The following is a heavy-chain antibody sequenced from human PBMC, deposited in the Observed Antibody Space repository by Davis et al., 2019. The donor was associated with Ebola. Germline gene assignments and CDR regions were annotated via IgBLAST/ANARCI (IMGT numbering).Heavy chain of an antibody. CDR3: ARGRFLEWLFAGGY. Sequence: ASVKVSCKASGFRFTGYYLHWVRQAPGQGLEWMAMSNPSGPTIYSQKFQGRVTMTRNTSISTAYMELSSLRSEDTAVYYCARGRFLEWLFAGGYWGQGTLVTVSS. CDR1: GFRFTGYY. J-gene: IGHJ4*02. CDR2: SNPSGPT. V-gene: IGHV1-46*01. D-gene: IGHD3-3*01.